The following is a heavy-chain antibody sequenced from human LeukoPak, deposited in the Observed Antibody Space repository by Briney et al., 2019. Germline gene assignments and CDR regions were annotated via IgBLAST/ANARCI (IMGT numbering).Heavy chain of an antibody. Sequence: ASVKVSCKASGGTFSSYVISWVRQALGQGLEWMGGSIPIFGTANYAQKFQGRVTITADESTSTAYMELNSLRSEDTAVYYCARGPSGGPRGDWGQGTLVTVSS. CDR3: ARGPSGGPRGD. V-gene: IGHV1-69*01. CDR2: SIPIFGTA. D-gene: IGHD2-15*01. J-gene: IGHJ4*02. CDR1: GGTFSSYV.